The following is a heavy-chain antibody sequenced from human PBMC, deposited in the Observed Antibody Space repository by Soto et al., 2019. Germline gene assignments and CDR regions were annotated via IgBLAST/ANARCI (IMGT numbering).Heavy chain of an antibody. CDR3: ARESYYYDSSGYYYDAFDI. Sequence: GGSLRLSCAASGFTFSSYSMNWVRQAPGKGLEWVSYISSSSSTIYYADSVKGRFTISRDNAKNSLYLQMNSLRAEDTAVYYCARESYYYDSSGYYYDAFDIWGQGTMVTVSS. CDR1: GFTFSSYS. J-gene: IGHJ3*02. D-gene: IGHD3-22*01. CDR2: ISSSSSTI. V-gene: IGHV3-48*01.